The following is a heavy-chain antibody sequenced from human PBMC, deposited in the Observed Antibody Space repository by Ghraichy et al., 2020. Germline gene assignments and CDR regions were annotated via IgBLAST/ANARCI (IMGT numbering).Heavy chain of an antibody. V-gene: IGHV3-23*01. CDR1: GFTFINDA. Sequence: GGSLRLSCAASGFTFINDALTWVRQAPGKGLEWVSTIRDRGGDTYYADSVKGRFTVSRDTSKNTLYLQMNSLRGEDTATYYCAKSSAPRVQYHFDYWGQGTLVTVSS. J-gene: IGHJ4*02. D-gene: IGHD2-2*02. CDR3: AKSSAPRVQYHFDY. CDR2: IRDRGGDT.